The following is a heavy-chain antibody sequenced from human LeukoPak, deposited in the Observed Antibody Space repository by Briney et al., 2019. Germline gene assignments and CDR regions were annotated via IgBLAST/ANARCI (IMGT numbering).Heavy chain of an antibody. D-gene: IGHD3-3*01. V-gene: IGHV4-34*01. CDR3: ARHAGSYDFWSGYYFSFDY. J-gene: IGHJ4*02. Sequence: PSETLSLTCAVYGGSFSGYYWSWIRQPPGKGLEWIGEINHSGSTYYNPSLKSRVTISVDTSKNQFSLKLSSVTAADTAVYYCARHAGSYDFWSGYYFSFDYWGQGTLVTVSS. CDR2: INHSGST. CDR1: GGSFSGYY.